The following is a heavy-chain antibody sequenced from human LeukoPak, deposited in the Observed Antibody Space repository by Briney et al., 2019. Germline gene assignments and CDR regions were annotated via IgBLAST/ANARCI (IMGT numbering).Heavy chain of an antibody. Sequence: SVKVSCKASGGTFSSYAISWVRQAPGQGLEWMEGIIPIFGTANYAQKFQGRVTITADESTSTAYMELSSLRSEDTAVYYCARAEWSSGWYPHPNWFDPWGQGTLVTVSS. CDR1: GGTFSSYA. CDR2: IIPIFGTA. V-gene: IGHV1-69*13. J-gene: IGHJ5*02. CDR3: ARAEWSSGWYPHPNWFDP. D-gene: IGHD6-19*01.